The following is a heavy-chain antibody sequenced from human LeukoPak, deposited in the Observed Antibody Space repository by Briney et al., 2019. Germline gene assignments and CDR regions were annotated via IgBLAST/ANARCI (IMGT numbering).Heavy chain of an antibody. V-gene: IGHV3-23*01. J-gene: IGHJ4*02. Sequence: GGSLRLSCAASGITFSSYAMSWVRQAPGKGLEWVSAISGSGSSTYYADSVKGRFTISRDNSKDTLYLQMNSLRGEDTAVYYRAARPFGSSWHFDYWGQGTLVTVSS. D-gene: IGHD6-13*01. CDR2: ISGSGSST. CDR1: GITFSSYA. CDR3: AARPFGSSWHFDY.